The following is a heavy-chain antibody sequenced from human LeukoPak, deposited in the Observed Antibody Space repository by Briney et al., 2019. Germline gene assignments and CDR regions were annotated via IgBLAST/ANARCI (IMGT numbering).Heavy chain of an antibody. CDR2: IYYSGST. CDR1: GGSISSGDYY. J-gene: IGHJ6*04. D-gene: IGHD4-17*01. CDR3: ARGPFYGDYYYYYGMDV. V-gene: IGHV4-30-4*01. Sequence: SETLSLTCTVSGGSISSGDYYWSWMRQPPGKGLEWIGYIYYSGSTYYNPSLKSRVTISVDTSKNQFSLKLSSVTAADTAVYYCARGPFYGDYYYYYGMDVWGKGTTVTVSS.